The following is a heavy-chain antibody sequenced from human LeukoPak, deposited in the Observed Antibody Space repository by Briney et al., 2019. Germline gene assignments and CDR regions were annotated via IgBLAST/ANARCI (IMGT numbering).Heavy chain of an antibody. V-gene: IGHV1-2*02. Sequence: APVKVSCKASGYTFTGYYMHWVRQAPGQGLEWMGWINPNSGGTNYAQKFQGRVTMTRDTSISTAYMELSRLRSDDTAVYYCATETGYSSGWFYWGQGTLVTVSS. CDR1: GYTFTGYY. J-gene: IGHJ4*02. D-gene: IGHD6-19*01. CDR2: INPNSGGT. CDR3: ATETGYSSGWFY.